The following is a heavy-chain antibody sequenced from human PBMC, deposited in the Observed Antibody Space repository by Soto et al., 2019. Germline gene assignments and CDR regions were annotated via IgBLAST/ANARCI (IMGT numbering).Heavy chain of an antibody. J-gene: IGHJ6*02. V-gene: IGHV3-30*18. CDR2: ISYDGSNT. CDR1: GFTFSSYG. Sequence: GGSLRLSCAASGFTFSSYGMHWVRQAPGKGLEWVSVISYDGSNTYYADSVKGRFTISRDNSKNSLYLQMNSLRTEDTALYYCAKDILPTVTALYYYYGMDVWGQGTTVTVS. D-gene: IGHD4-4*01. CDR3: AKDILPTVTALYYYYGMDV.